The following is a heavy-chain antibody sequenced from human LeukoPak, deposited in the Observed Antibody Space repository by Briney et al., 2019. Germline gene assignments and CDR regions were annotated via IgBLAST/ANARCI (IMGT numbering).Heavy chain of an antibody. J-gene: IGHJ6*02. V-gene: IGHV1-69*13. CDR1: GGTFSSYA. CDR2: IIPIFGTA. Sequence: GASVKVSYKASGGTFSSYAISWVRQAPGQGLEWMGGIIPIFGTANYAQKFQGRVTITADESTSTAYMELSSLRSEDTAVYYCARGHYGDYEYYYGMDVWGQGTTVTVSS. CDR3: ARGHYGDYEYYYGMDV. D-gene: IGHD4-17*01.